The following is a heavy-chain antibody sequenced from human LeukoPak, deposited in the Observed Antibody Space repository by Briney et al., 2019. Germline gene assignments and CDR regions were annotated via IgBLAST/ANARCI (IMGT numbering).Heavy chain of an antibody. CDR3: AREGVRRGSNIVVVVAARPGAFDI. D-gene: IGHD2-15*01. Sequence: PGGSLRLSCAVSGFTVSSNYMSWVRQAPGKGLEWVSVIYSGGSTYYADSVKGLFTISRDNSKNTLYLQMNSLRAEDTAVYYCAREGVRRGSNIVVVVAARPGAFDIWGQGTMVTVSS. CDR1: GFTVSSNY. J-gene: IGHJ3*02. V-gene: IGHV3-53*01. CDR2: IYSGGST.